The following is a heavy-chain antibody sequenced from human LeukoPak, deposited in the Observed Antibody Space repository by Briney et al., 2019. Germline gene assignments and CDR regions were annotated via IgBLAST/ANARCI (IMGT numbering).Heavy chain of an antibody. J-gene: IGHJ4*02. V-gene: IGHV4-59*01. D-gene: IGHD6-6*01. CDR3: ARAGQFIAARPITFDY. CDR2: IYYSGST. CDR1: GGSISNYY. Sequence: PSETLSLTCTVSGGSISNYYWSWIRQPPGKGLEWIGYIYYSGSTNHNPSLKSRVTISVDTSKNQSSLKLSSVTAADTAVYYCARAGQFIAARPITFDYWGQGTLVTVSS.